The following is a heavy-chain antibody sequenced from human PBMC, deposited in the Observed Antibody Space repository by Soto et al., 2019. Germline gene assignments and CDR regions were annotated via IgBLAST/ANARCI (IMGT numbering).Heavy chain of an antibody. CDR3: ARGPDYYGSGSRREFWFDP. D-gene: IGHD3-10*01. CDR2: MNPNSGNT. V-gene: IGHV1-8*01. J-gene: IGHJ5*02. Sequence: GASVKVSCKASGYTFTSYDINWVRQATGQGLEWMGWMNPNSGNTGYAQKFQGRVTMTRNTSISTAYMELSSLRSEGTAVYYCARGPDYYGSGSRREFWFDPWGQGTLVTVSS. CDR1: GYTFTSYD.